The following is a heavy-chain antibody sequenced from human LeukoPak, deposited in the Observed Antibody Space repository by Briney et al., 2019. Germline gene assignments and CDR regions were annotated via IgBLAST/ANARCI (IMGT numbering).Heavy chain of an antibody. V-gene: IGHV3-74*01. D-gene: IGHD2-8*02. CDR3: AKVWWVHRAFDY. CDR2: INGDGTDT. Sequence: PGESLRLSCAASGFTFSSYWMNWVRQVPGKGLVWVSRINGDGTDTSYADSVKGRFTISRDNAKNTLYLQMNSLRAEDTAVYYCAKVWWVHRAFDYWGQGTLVTVSS. J-gene: IGHJ4*02. CDR1: GFTFSSYW.